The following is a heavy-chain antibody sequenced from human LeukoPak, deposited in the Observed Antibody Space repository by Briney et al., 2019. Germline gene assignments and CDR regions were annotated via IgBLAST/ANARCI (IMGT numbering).Heavy chain of an antibody. J-gene: IGHJ6*02. CDR1: GGSFSGDS. V-gene: IGHV4-34*01. CDR3: ARDLTLSPHGMDV. CDR2: INQSGGT. Sequence: SETLSLTCAVYGGSFSGDSWSWIRQPPGKGLEWIGEINQSGGTNYNPSLNGRVTISIDTSKIQFSLELNSVTAADTAVYYCARDLTLSPHGMDVWGQGTTVTVSS.